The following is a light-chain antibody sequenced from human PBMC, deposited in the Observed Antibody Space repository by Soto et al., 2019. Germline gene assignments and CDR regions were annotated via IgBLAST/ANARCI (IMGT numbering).Light chain of an antibody. V-gene: IGKV3-11*01. CDR3: QQRSNWPPLT. Sequence: EIVLTQSPDTLSLSPGERATLSCRASQSVSNYLAWYQQKPGQAPRLLIYDASNRATGIPARFSGSGSGTDFTLTISSLEPEEFAVYYCQQRSNWPPLTFGGGTKVDIK. CDR2: DAS. CDR1: QSVSNY. J-gene: IGKJ4*01.